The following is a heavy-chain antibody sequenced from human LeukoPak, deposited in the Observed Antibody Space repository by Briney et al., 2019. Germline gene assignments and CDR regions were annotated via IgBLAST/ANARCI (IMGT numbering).Heavy chain of an antibody. J-gene: IGHJ3*01. V-gene: IGHV1-69*05. D-gene: IGHD3-22*01. CDR2: ISPIFGTA. CDR1: GGTFSSYA. Sequence: SVKVSCKASGGTFSSYAISWVRQAPGQGLEWMGRISPIFGTANYAQKFQGRVTITTDESTSTAYMELSSLRSEDTAVYYCAGGYYYDSSLIFWGQGTMVTVSS. CDR3: AGGYYYDSSLIF.